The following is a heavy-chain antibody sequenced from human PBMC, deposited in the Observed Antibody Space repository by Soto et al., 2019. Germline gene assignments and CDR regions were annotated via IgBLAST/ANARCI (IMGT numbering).Heavy chain of an antibody. CDR3: ASFSGATYGDYGGGIKY. CDR1: GGSISGSSYY. D-gene: IGHD4-17*01. V-gene: IGHV4-39*01. J-gene: IGHJ4*02. CDR2: VHYSGST. Sequence: NPSETLSLTCTVSGGSISGSSYYWGWIRQPPGKGLECIGSVHYSGSTDYNPSLKSRVTISVDTSKNQFSLKLSSVTAADTAVYFCASFSGATYGDYGGGIKYWGQGTLVTVSS.